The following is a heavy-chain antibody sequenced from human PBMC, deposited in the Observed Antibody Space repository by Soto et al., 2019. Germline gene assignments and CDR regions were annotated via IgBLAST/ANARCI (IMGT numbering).Heavy chain of an antibody. CDR3: ARVPTMSRGLDV. V-gene: IGHV4-31*03. D-gene: IGHD3-10*02. J-gene: IGHJ6*02. Sequence: SETLSLTCTVSGCSISSGGYYWSWIRQHPGKGLEWIGYIYYSGSTYYNPSLKSRVTISVDTSKNQFSLKLSSVTAADTAVYYCARVPTMSRGLDVWGQGTTVTVSS. CDR1: GCSISSGGYY. CDR2: IYYSGST.